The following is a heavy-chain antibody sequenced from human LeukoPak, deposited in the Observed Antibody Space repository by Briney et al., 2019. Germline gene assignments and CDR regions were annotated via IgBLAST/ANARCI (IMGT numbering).Heavy chain of an antibody. CDR1: GFTFSDYY. CDR2: ISSSGSTI. V-gene: IGHV3-11*04. J-gene: IGHJ4*02. Sequence: GGSLRLSCAASGFTFSDYYMSWIRQAPGKGLEWVSYISSSGSTIYYADSVKGRFTISRDNSKNTLYLQMNSLRAEDTAVYYCARARVFVGELFDYWGQGTLVTVSS. D-gene: IGHD3-16*01. CDR3: ARARVFVGELFDY.